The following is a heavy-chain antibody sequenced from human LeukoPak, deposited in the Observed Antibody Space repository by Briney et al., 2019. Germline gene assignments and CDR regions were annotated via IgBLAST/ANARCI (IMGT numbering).Heavy chain of an antibody. CDR3: ARLWYYDSSGTTDY. CDR2: IYYSGST. CDR1: GGSISSSSYY. J-gene: IGHJ4*02. V-gene: IGHV4-39*01. D-gene: IGHD3-22*01. Sequence: SETLSLTCTVSGGSISSSSYYWGWIRQPPGKGLEWIGSIYYSGSTYYNPSLKSRVTISVDTSKNQFSLKLSSVTAADTAVYYCARLWYYDSSGTTDYWGQGTLVTVSS.